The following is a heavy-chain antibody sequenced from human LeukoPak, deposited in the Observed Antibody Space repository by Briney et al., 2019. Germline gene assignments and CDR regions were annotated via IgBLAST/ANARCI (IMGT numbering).Heavy chain of an antibody. J-gene: IGHJ4*02. CDR2: IYPGDSDS. Sequence: GESLKISCKGPGYIFTNYWIGWVRQMPGNGLEWVAIIYPGDSDSRYSPSFQGQVTISADKSINTAYLQWSSLKASDTAMYYCARADTAMVFEYWGQGTLVTVSS. D-gene: IGHD5-18*01. V-gene: IGHV5-51*01. CDR1: GYIFTNYW. CDR3: ARADTAMVFEY.